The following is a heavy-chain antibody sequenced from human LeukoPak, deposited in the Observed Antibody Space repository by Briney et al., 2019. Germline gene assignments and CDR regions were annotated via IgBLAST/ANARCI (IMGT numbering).Heavy chain of an antibody. V-gene: IGHV3-30*02. CDR3: AKDGTSYYYIYY. J-gene: IGHJ4*02. D-gene: IGHD2/OR15-2a*01. CDR2: IRYDGSNT. CDR1: GFTFNNYG. Sequence: GGSLRLSCAASGFTFNNYGMHWVRQAPGKGLEWLAFIRYDGSNTYYADSVKGRFTVSRDDSKNTLYLQMNSLRGDDTAVYYCAKDGTSYYYIYYWGQGTLVTVSS.